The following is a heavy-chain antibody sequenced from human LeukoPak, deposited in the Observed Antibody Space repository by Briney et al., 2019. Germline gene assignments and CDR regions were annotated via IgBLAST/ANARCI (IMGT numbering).Heavy chain of an antibody. CDR2: INPDGSQT. J-gene: IGHJ5*02. D-gene: IGHD4-17*01. Sequence: GGSLRLSCAASGFTFSNAWMSWVRQAPGKGLEWVALINPDGSQTNYVDSVKGRFTISRDNAENSLYLQMNSLRAEDTAVYYRARDLGYGALDPWGQGTLVTVSS. CDR1: GFTFSNAW. V-gene: IGHV3-7*01. CDR3: ARDLGYGALDP.